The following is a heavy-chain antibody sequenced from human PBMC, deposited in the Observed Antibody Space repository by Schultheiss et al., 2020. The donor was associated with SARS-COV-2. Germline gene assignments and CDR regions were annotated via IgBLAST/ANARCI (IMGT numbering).Heavy chain of an antibody. CDR1: GFTFSSYA. CDR2: ISGSGGKI. V-gene: IGHV3-23*01. J-gene: IGHJ4*02. Sequence: GGSLRLSCAASGFTFSSYAMSWVRQAPGKGLEWVSAISGSGGKIYYADSVKGRFTISRDNVRNSVYLQMNSLRDEDTAVYYCARGGYNYFGYWGQGTLVTVSS. D-gene: IGHD5-24*01. CDR3: ARGGYNYFGY.